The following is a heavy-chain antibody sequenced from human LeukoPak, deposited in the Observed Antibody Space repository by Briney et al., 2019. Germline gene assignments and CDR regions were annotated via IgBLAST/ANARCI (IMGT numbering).Heavy chain of an antibody. CDR3: TRGRRVATIIWFDY. CDR2: IIPIFGTA. V-gene: IGHV1-69*13. D-gene: IGHD5-24*01. CDR1: GGTFSSYA. Sequence: ASVKVSCKASGGTFSSYAISWVRQAPGQGLEWMGGIIPIFGTANYAQKFQGRVTITADESTSTTYMELSSLRSEDTAVYYCTRGRRVATIIWFDYWGQGTLVTVSS. J-gene: IGHJ4*02.